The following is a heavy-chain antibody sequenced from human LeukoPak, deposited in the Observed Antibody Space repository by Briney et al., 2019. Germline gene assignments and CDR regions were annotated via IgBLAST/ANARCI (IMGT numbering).Heavy chain of an antibody. CDR1: GYTFTGYY. V-gene: IGHV1-2*02. CDR2: INPNSGST. D-gene: IGHD4-23*01. J-gene: IGHJ4*02. CDR3: ARAPTVVTPYYFDC. Sequence: ASVKVSCKASGYTFTGYYMHWVRQAPGQGLEWMGWINPNSGSTNYAQKFQGRVTMTRDTSISTAYMELSRLRSDDTAVYYCARAPTVVTPYYFDCWGQGTLVTVSS.